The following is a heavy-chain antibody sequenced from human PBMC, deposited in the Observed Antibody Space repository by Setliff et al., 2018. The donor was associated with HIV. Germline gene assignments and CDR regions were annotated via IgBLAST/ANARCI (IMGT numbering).Heavy chain of an antibody. CDR2: ITSSGDAI. J-gene: IGHJ4*02. CDR1: GFTFSDIE. D-gene: IGHD5-12*01. CDR3: AREALSRDGYSYFDY. Sequence: GGSLRLSCGASGFTFSDIEMNWVRQAPGKGLEWVSYITSSGDAIYYADSVKGRFTISRDNAKNSLFLHMDSLTAEDTAVYYCAREALSRDGYSYFDYWGQGTLVTVSS. V-gene: IGHV3-48*03.